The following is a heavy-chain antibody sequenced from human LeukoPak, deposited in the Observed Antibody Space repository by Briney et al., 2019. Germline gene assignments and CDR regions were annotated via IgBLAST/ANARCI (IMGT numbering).Heavy chain of an antibody. Sequence: SETLSLTCAVYGVTFSGYYWSWIRQPPGKGLEWIGEINHSGSTNYNTSLKRRATITVTTTTNQFFLKLSSLTAADTAVYYCARGTLPGNYWGQGTLVTVSS. V-gene: IGHV4-34*01. CDR3: ARGTLPGNY. D-gene: IGHD2/OR15-2a*01. J-gene: IGHJ4*02. CDR1: GVTFSGYY. CDR2: INHSGST.